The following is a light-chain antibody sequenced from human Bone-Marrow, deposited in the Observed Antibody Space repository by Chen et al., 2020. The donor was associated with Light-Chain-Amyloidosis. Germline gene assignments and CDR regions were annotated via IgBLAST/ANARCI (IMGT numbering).Light chain of an antibody. J-gene: IGKJ5*01. CDR2: DAY. V-gene: IGKV3-11*01. CDR3: QQRSNWPPEP. Sequence: EIVLTQSPATLSLSPGERATLSCRASQSVSSYLAWYQQKPGQAPRLLIYDAYNRATGIPARFSGSGSGTDFTLTISSLEPEDVAVYYCQQRSNWPPEPFGQGTRLEIK. CDR1: QSVSSY.